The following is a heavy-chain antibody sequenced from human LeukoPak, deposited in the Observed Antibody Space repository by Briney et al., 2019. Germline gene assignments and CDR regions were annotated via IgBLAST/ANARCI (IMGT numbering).Heavy chain of an antibody. V-gene: IGHV3-30*03. J-gene: IGHJ4*02. CDR3: AGPTPSFSSGWYNPYFDY. CDR2: ISYDGNNK. D-gene: IGHD6-19*01. Sequence: GGSLRLSCAASGFTFSTYWMHWVRQAPGKGLDWVAVISYDGNNKYYADSVKGRFTISRDSSKNTLYLQMNSLRAEDTAVYYCAGPTPSFSSGWYNPYFDYWGQGTLVTVSS. CDR1: GFTFSTYW.